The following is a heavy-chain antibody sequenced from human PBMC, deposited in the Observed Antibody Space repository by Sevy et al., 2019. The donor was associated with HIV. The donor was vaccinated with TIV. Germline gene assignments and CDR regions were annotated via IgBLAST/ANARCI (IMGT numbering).Heavy chain of an antibody. D-gene: IGHD2-2*02. Sequence: GGSLRLACAASGFTFSKYSMSWIRQTPGKGLEWVSTFSFGCGKINYADSVKGRFTISRDDSRNTFYLQMNSLRAEDTAIYYCAREGCAKPHDYWGQGTVVTVSS. CDR2: FSFGCGKI. J-gene: IGHJ4*02. CDR3: AREGCAKPHDY. V-gene: IGHV3-23*01. CDR1: GFTFSKYS.